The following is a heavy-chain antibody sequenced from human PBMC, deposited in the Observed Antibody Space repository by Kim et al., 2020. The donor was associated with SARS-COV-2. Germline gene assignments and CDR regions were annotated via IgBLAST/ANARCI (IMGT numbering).Heavy chain of an antibody. J-gene: IGHJ2*01. D-gene: IGHD1-26*01. CDR2: IDSRGGKI. Sequence: GGSLRLSCAASGFSFRDFAMHWVRQVPGKGLEWVSVIDSRGGKIAYVDSAKGRFTISRDNAKNSLYLEMKSLSTEDTALYYCAKDLFGSPSYYLALWGRGTLLTVSS. CDR1: GFSFRDFA. CDR3: AKDLFGSPSYYLAL. V-gene: IGHV3-9*01.